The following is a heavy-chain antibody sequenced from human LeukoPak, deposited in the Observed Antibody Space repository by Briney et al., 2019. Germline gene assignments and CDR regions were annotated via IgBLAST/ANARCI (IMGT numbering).Heavy chain of an antibody. D-gene: IGHD3-16*02. CDR1: GGTFSSYA. J-gene: IGHJ5*02. V-gene: IGHV1-18*01. Sequence: ASVKVSCKASGGTFSSYAISWVRQAPGQGLEWMGWISAYNGNTNYAQKLQGRVTMTTDTSTSTAYMDLTSLKSEDTAVYYCARDNNDYVWGSYRYGFDPWGQGTLVTVSS. CDR3: ARDNNDYVWGSYRYGFDP. CDR2: ISAYNGNT.